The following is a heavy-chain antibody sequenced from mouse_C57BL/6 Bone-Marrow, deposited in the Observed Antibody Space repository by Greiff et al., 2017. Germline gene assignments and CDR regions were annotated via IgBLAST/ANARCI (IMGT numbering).Heavy chain of an antibody. V-gene: IGHV5-15*01. J-gene: IGHJ3*01. CDR3: ARSYGRAWFAY. Sequence: EVKLVESGGGLVQPGGSLKLSCAASGFTFSDYGMAWVRQAPRKGPEWVAFISNLAYSIYYAYTVTGRFTISRENAKNTLYLEMSSLRSEDTAMYYCARSYGRAWFAYWGQGTLVTVSA. CDR1: GFTFSDYG. CDR2: ISNLAYSI. D-gene: IGHD1-1*01.